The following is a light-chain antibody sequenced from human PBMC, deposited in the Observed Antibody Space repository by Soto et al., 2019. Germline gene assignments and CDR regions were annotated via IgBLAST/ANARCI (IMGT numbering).Light chain of an antibody. CDR3: QQYNGWPLT. V-gene: IGKV3-15*01. CDR2: GAS. J-gene: IGKJ4*01. CDR1: QSVSSK. Sequence: EIVMTQSPSTLSVSPGERATLSCRASQSVSSKLAWYQKKPGQAPRLLIDGASIRATGIPARFSGSGSGTEFTLTISSLQSEDFAVYYCQQYNGWPLTFGGGTKVEIK.